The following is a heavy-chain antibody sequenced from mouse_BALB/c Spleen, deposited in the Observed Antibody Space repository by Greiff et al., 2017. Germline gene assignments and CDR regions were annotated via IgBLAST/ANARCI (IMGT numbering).Heavy chain of an antibody. CDR3: ARDDYDRGAW. CDR2: IDPANGNT. V-gene: IGHV14-3*02. CDR1: GFNIKDTY. D-gene: IGHD2-4*01. J-gene: IGHJ3*02. Sequence: EVQPQQSGAELVKPWASVKLSCTASGFNIKDTYMHWVKQRPEQGLEWIGRIDPANGNTKYDPKFQGKATITADTSSNTAYLQLSSLTSEDTAVYYCARDDYDRGAWWGQGTLVTVSA.